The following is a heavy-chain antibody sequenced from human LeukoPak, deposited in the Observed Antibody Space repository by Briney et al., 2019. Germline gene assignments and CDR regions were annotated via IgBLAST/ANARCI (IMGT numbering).Heavy chain of an antibody. D-gene: IGHD5-18*01. Sequence: HPGGSLRLSCATSAFTFSDYWMSWVRQTPGKGLEWVANIKEDGSEKYYVDSVKGRFTISRDNAKNSLYLQMNTLRAEDTAVYYCAKASRFGYSYGPREYFYYMDVWGKGTTVTISS. CDR2: IKEDGSEK. CDR1: AFTFSDYW. CDR3: AKASRFGYSYGPREYFYYMDV. V-gene: IGHV3-7*03. J-gene: IGHJ6*03.